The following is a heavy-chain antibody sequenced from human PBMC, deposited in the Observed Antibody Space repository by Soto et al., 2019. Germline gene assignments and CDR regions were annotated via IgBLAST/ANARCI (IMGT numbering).Heavy chain of an antibody. J-gene: IGHJ6*02. CDR2: INPNSGGT. CDR3: ARGSEPGYCSSTSCSQPPYYYYGMDV. Sequence: GASVKVSCKASGYTFTGYYMHWVRQAPGQGLEWMGWINPNSGGTNYAQKFQGRVTMTRDTSISTAYMELSRLRSDDTAVYYCARGSEPGYCSSTSCSQPPYYYYGMDVWGQGTTVTVSS. V-gene: IGHV1-2*02. D-gene: IGHD2-2*01. CDR1: GYTFTGYY.